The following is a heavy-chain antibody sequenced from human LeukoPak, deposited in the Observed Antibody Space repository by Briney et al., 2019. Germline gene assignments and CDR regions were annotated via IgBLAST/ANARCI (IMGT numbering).Heavy chain of an antibody. D-gene: IGHD1-20*01. V-gene: IGHV4-38-2*02. CDR1: GYSISSGYY. CDR3: AREPRYRYNWKGNWFDP. CDR2: IYHSGST. Sequence: PSETLSLTCTVSGYSISSGYYWGWIRQPPGKGLEWIGSIYHSGSTYYNPSLKSRVTISVDTSKNQFSLKLSSVTAADTAVYYCAREPRYRYNWKGNWFDPWGQGTLVTVSS. J-gene: IGHJ5*02.